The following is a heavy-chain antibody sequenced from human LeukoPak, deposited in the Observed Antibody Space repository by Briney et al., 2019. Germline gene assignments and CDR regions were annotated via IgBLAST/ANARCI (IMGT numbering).Heavy chain of an antibody. CDR1: GFTFSSYA. CDR3: AKDDYDSSGFPDY. CDR2: ISGSGGST. J-gene: IGHJ4*02. Sequence: GGSLRLSCAASGFTFSSYAMSWVRQAPGKGLEWVSAISGSGGSTYYADSVKGRFTISRDNSKNTLYLQVNSLRAEDTAVYYCAKDDYDSSGFPDYWGQGTLVTVSS. D-gene: IGHD3-22*01. V-gene: IGHV3-23*01.